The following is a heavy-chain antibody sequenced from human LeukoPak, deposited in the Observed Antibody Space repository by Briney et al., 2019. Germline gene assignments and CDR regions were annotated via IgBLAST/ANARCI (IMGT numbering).Heavy chain of an antibody. D-gene: IGHD6-13*01. CDR1: GVSISSGSYY. J-gene: IGHJ4*02. V-gene: IGHV4-61*02. Sequence: PSQTLSLTCTVSGVSISSGSYYWRWIRQPAGKGVEWIGRMYTSGSTNYNPSLKSRVTISVDTSKNQFSLRLSSVTASDTAVYYCARGGGGPAWYWGQGNLVTVSS. CDR2: MYTSGST. CDR3: ARGGGGPAWY.